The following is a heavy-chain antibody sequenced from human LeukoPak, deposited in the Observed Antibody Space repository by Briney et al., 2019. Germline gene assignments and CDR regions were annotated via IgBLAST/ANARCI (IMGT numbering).Heavy chain of an antibody. Sequence: SETLSLTCAIYGGSFSGYYWSWIRQPPGKGLEWIGEINHSGSTNYNPSLKSRVTISVDTSKNQFSLKLSSVTAADTAVYYCARGGPIYGFWGQGTLVTVSS. D-gene: IGHD4-17*01. CDR1: GGSFSGYY. CDR2: INHSGST. J-gene: IGHJ4*02. CDR3: ARGGPIYGF. V-gene: IGHV4-34*01.